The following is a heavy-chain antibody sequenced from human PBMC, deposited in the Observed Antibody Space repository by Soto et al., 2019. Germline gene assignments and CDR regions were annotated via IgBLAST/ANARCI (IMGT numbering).Heavy chain of an antibody. CDR2: ISSSSSDI. D-gene: IGHD3-10*01. V-gene: IGHV3-21*01. CDR1: GFTFSNYS. Sequence: EVQLVESGEGLVKPGGSLMLSGAASGFTFSNYSISWFRQAPGNGLEWVSSISSSSSDIYYADSGKGRFTISRDNAKNSLYLQMNSLRAEDTAVYYCARDHQVVLWFGFDYWGQGTLGPVSS. J-gene: IGHJ4*02. CDR3: ARDHQVVLWFGFDY.